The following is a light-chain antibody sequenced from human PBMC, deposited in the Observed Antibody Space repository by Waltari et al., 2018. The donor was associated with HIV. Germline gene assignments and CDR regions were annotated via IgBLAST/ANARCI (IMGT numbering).Light chain of an antibody. J-gene: IGLJ3*02. CDR2: RND. Sequence: QSVLTQPPSASGTPGPRVTISCSGSPSNLSSNYVSWYQQLPGTAPKLLIYRNDDRPSGVPDRFSGSKSGTSASLAISGLRSEDEADYYCAAWDDSLSGPVFGGGTKLTVL. CDR1: PSNLSSNY. V-gene: IGLV1-47*01. CDR3: AAWDDSLSGPV.